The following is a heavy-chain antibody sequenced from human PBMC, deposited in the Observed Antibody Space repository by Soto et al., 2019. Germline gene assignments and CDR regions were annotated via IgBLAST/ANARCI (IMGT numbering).Heavy chain of an antibody. V-gene: IGHV3-23*01. CDR1: GFTFSSYA. J-gene: IGHJ4*02. Sequence: EVQLLESGGGLVQPGGYLRLSCAASGFTFSSYAMRGVRQAPGKGLVWVSAISGSGGSTYYADSVKGRFTISRDNSKYTVYLQMNSPRAEDTAVYYCAKIPEYGDYLGNYFDYWGQGTLVTVSS. CDR3: AKIPEYGDYLGNYFDY. D-gene: IGHD4-17*01. CDR2: ISGSGGST.